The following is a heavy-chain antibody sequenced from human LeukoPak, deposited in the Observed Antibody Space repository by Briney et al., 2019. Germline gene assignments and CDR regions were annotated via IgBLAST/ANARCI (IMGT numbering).Heavy chain of an antibody. Sequence: ASVKVSCKAFGHTLKDLSIHWVRQAPGKGLEWLGGFDPEDDDRMYAPKFQSRVTVTEDNSIDTAYMELTSLSSVDTGVYYCSTETAGNYWGQGTLVTVSS. CDR3: STETAGNY. CDR2: FDPEDDDR. J-gene: IGHJ4*02. CDR1: GHTLKDLS. V-gene: IGHV1-24*01.